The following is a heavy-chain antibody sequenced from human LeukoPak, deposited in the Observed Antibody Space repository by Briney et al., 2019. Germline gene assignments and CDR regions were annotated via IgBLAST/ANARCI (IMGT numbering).Heavy chain of an antibody. CDR2: INHSGST. J-gene: IGHJ4*02. Sequence: PSETLSLTCAVYGGSFSGYYWSWIRQPPGKGLEWIGEINHSGSTNYNPSLKSRVTISVDTSKNQFSLKLSSVTAADTAVYYCARHGPYYDILTGYYTSGEMDYWGQGTLVTVSS. CDR1: GGSFSGYY. D-gene: IGHD3-9*01. V-gene: IGHV4-34*01. CDR3: ARHGPYYDILTGYYTSGEMDY.